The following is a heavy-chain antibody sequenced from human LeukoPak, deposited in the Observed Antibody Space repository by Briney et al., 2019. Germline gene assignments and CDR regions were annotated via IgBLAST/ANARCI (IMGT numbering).Heavy chain of an antibody. D-gene: IGHD6-19*01. CDR2: VYGGGGI. Sequence: PGGSLRLSCAASGFKVNNIHMSWVRQAPGRGLEWVSVVYGGGGIYYADSVKGRLTISRDDSKNTLYLQMNSLKPEDTAVYYCARDQQWLASYYFDYWGQGVLVTVSS. J-gene: IGHJ4*02. CDR3: ARDQQWLASYYFDY. V-gene: IGHV3-53*01. CDR1: GFKVNNIH.